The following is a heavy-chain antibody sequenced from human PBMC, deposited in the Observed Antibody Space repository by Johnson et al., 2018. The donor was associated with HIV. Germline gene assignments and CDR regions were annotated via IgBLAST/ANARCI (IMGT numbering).Heavy chain of an antibody. D-gene: IGHD4-23*01. Sequence: QVQLVESGGGVVQPGGSLRLSCAASGFKFADYGMHWVRQPPGKGLEWVAFIAHDESITHYADSVKGRFTMSRDNSKNTLYLQMKSLRPEDTSIYYCAGGRGWVTLNAFDMWGQGTLVTVSS. CDR1: GFKFADYG. V-gene: IGHV3-30*02. CDR3: AGGRGWVTLNAFDM. J-gene: IGHJ3*02. CDR2: IAHDESIT.